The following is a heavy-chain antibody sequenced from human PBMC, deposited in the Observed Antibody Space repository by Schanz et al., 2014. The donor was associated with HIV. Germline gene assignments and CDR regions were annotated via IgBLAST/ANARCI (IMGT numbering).Heavy chain of an antibody. CDR1: GFNLINHW. Sequence: EVQLVESGGGLVQPGGSLRLSCAASGFNLINHWMSWVRQAPGKGLEWVANIKYDGTEKYYADSVKGRFSISRDTANKSLHLHMTNLKVEDTAFYYCVKDFTDSKGGFDCWGQGALVIVSS. J-gene: IGHJ4*02. CDR3: VKDFTDSKGGFDC. V-gene: IGHV3-7*03. CDR2: IKYDGTEK. D-gene: IGHD1-26*01.